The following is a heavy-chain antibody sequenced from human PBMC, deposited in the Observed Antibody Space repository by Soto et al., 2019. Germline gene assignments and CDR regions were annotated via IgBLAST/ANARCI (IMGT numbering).Heavy chain of an antibody. CDR2: IIPIFGTA. V-gene: IGHV1-69*13. D-gene: IGHD5-18*01. CDR3: AKLGGYSYGYGTGNYFDY. J-gene: IGHJ4*02. Sequence: VASVKVSCKASGGTFSSYAISWVRQAPGQGLEWMGGIIPIFGTANYAQKFQGRVTITADESTSTAYMELSSLRSEDTAVYYCAKLGGYSYGYGTGNYFDYWGQGTLVTVSS. CDR1: GGTFSSYA.